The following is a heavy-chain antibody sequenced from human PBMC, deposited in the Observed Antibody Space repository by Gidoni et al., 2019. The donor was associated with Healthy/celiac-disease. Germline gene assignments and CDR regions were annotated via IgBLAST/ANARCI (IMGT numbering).Heavy chain of an antibody. V-gene: IGHV3-30-3*01. Sequence: QVQLVESGGGVVQPGRSLRLSCAASGFTFSSYAMHWVRKAPGKGLEWVAVISYDGSNKYYADSVKGRFTISRDNSKNTLYLQMNSLRAEDTAVYYCARDDYRSYYFDYWGQGTLVTVSS. D-gene: IGHD4-17*01. J-gene: IGHJ4*02. CDR2: ISYDGSNK. CDR1: GFTFSSYA. CDR3: ARDDYRSYYFDY.